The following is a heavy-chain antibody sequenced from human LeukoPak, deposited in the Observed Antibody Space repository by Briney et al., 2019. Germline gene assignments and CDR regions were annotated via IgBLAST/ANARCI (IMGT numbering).Heavy chain of an antibody. CDR2: IQQEGSEK. J-gene: IGHJ4*02. CDR3: ARDLGGSSGLGY. V-gene: IGHV3-7*03. Sequence: GGSLRLSCAASGFTFSTYWMSWVRQAPGKGLEWVANIQQEGSEKYYVDSVKGRFTISRDNAKNSLYLQMNSLRAEDTAVYYCARDLGGSSGLGYWGQGTLVTVSS. D-gene: IGHD6-19*01. CDR1: GFTFSTYW.